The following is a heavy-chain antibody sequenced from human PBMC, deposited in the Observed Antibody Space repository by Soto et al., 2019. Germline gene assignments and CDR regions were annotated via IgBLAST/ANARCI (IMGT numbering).Heavy chain of an antibody. CDR1: GGSISSGDYY. D-gene: IGHD2-2*01. J-gene: IGHJ5*02. V-gene: IGHV4-30-4*01. CDR2: IYYSGST. Sequence: LSETLSLTCTVSGGSISSGDYYWSWIRQPPGKGLEWIGYIYYSGSTYYNPSLKSRVTISVDTSKNQFSLKLSSVTAADTAVYYCARVVPAANNWFDPWGQGTLVTVSS. CDR3: ARVVPAANNWFDP.